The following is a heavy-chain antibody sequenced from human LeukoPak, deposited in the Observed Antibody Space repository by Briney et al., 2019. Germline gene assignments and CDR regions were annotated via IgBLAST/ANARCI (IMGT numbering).Heavy chain of an antibody. V-gene: IGHV3-9*01. CDR1: GFTFDDYA. J-gene: IGHJ6*02. CDR3: AREGGSYHLDV. CDR2: ISWNSGSI. D-gene: IGHD1-26*01. Sequence: GRSLRLSCAASGFTFDDYAMHWVRQAPGKGLEWVSGISWNSGSIGYADSVKGRFTISRDNAKNSLYLQMSSLRADGTAVYYCAREGGSYHLDVWGQGTTVTVSS.